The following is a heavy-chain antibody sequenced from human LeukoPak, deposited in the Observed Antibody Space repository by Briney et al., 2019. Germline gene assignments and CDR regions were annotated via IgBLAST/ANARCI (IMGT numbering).Heavy chain of an antibody. CDR3: ASSGSYRFDY. D-gene: IGHD1-26*01. CDR2: ISTSGSAM. CDR1: GFTFSSYS. V-gene: IGHV3-48*02. J-gene: IGHJ4*02. Sequence: GGSLRLSCAASGFTFSSYSMNWVRQAPGKGLEWVSHISTSGSAMYYADSVKGRFTISRDNAKDSLYLQMNSLRDEDTAVYYCASSGSYRFDYWGQGTLVTVSS.